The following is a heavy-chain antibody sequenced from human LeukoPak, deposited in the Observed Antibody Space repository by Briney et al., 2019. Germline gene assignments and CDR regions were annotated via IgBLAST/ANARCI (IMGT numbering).Heavy chain of an antibody. D-gene: IGHD4-17*01. V-gene: IGHV4-61*02. CDR2: IYTSGST. CDR3: ARDRAWYGESDY. Sequence: SETLSLTCTVSGGSISSGSYYWSWIRQPAGKGLEWIGRIYTSGSTNYNPSLKSRVTISVDTSKNQFSLKLSSVTAAGTAAYYCARDRAWYGESDYWGQGTLVTVSS. J-gene: IGHJ4*02. CDR1: GGSISSGSYY.